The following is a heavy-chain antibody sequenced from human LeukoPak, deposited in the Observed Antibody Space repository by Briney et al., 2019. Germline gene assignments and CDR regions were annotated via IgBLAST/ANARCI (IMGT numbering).Heavy chain of an antibody. V-gene: IGHV1-24*01. J-gene: IGHJ4*02. D-gene: IGHD2-2*01. CDR1: GYTLTELS. CDR2: FDPEDGET. CDR3: ASSLPLGYCSSTSCPPAY. Sequence: ASVKVSCKVSGYTLTELSMHWVRQAPGKGLEWMGGFDPEDGETIYAQKFQGRVTMTADTSTDTAYMELSSLRSEDTAVYYCASSLPLGYCSSTSCPPAYWGQGTLVTVSS.